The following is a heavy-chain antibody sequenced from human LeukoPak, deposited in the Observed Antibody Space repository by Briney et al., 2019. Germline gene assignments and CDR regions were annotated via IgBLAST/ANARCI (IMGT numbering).Heavy chain of an antibody. J-gene: IGHJ4*02. CDR3: AKDVGGWYSVYFDY. Sequence: GGSLRLSCAASEFTLSNYWMSWVRQAPGKGLEWVANIKQDGSEKYYVDSVKGRFTISRDNAKNSLYLQMNSLRAEDTALYYCAKDVGGWYSVYFDYWGQGTLVTVSS. CDR1: EFTLSNYW. D-gene: IGHD6-19*01. V-gene: IGHV3-7*03. CDR2: IKQDGSEK.